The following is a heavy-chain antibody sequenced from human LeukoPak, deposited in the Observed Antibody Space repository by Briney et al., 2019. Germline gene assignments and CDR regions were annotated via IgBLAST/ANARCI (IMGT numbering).Heavy chain of an antibody. Sequence: SETLSLTCDVYGGSFSDYYWSWIRQPPGKGLEWIGEINHSGGTNYNPSLESRVTISVDTSKDQFSLKLSSMTAADTAVYYCARELRDHRGGFDVWGQGTMVTVSS. CDR3: ARELRDHRGGFDV. V-gene: IGHV4-34*01. D-gene: IGHD1-1*01. CDR2: INHSGGT. CDR1: GGSFSDYY. J-gene: IGHJ3*01.